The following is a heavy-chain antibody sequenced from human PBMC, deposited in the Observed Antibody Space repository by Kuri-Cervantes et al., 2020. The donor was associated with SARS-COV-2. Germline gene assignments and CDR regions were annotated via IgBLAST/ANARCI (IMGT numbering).Heavy chain of an antibody. CDR3: ARHARGWHRDDY. D-gene: IGHD6-19*01. J-gene: IGHJ4*02. Sequence: SETLSLTCTVSGGSISSSSYYWGWIRQPPGKGLEWIGSIYYSGSTYYNPSLKSRVTISVDTSKNQFSLKLSSVTAADTAVYYCARHARGWHRDDYWGQGTLVTVSS. CDR1: GGSISSSSYY. V-gene: IGHV4-39*01. CDR2: IYYSGST.